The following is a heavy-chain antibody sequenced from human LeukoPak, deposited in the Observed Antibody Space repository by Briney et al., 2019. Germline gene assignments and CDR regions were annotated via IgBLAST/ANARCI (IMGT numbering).Heavy chain of an antibody. V-gene: IGHV3-23*01. CDR1: GFTFSSYA. J-gene: IGHJ4*02. Sequence: GGSLRLSCAASGFTFSSYAMSWVRQAPGKGLEWVSAISGSGGSTYYADSVKGRFTVSRDNSKNTLYLQMNSLRAEDTAVYYCAKDVPYYYDSSGVYWGQGTLVTVSS. CDR3: AKDVPYYYDSSGVY. D-gene: IGHD3-22*01. CDR2: ISGSGGST.